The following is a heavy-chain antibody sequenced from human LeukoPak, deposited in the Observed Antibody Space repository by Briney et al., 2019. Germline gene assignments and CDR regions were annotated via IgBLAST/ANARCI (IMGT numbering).Heavy chain of an antibody. D-gene: IGHD4-17*01. CDR2: INPNGGGT. V-gene: IGHV1-2*02. CDR1: GYTFTDYY. Sequence: ASVTVSFKASGYTFTDYYLHWVRQAPGQGLEWMGWINPNGGGTTYAQKFHSRVTLTRDTSISTAYMELTSLTSDDTAVYYCARDLSSSLSSYGDPAWDYWGQGTLVTVSS. J-gene: IGHJ4*02. CDR3: ARDLSSSLSSYGDPAWDY.